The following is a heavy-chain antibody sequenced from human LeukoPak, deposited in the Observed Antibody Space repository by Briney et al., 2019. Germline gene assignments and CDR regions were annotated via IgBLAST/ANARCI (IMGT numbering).Heavy chain of an antibody. CDR1: GFPFSNNA. V-gene: IGHV3-23*01. D-gene: IGHD6-13*01. CDR3: ARENIAAAFDY. Sequence: GGSLRLSCAASGFPFSNNAMTWVRQAPGKGLEWVSALSGSGISTYYADSVKGRFTISRDNSNNTLLLQMNSLRADDTAVYYCARENIAAAFDYWGQGTLVTVSS. CDR2: LSGSGIST. J-gene: IGHJ4*02.